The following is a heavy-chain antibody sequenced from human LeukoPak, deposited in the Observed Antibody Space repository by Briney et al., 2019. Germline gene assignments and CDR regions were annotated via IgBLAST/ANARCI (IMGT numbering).Heavy chain of an antibody. Sequence: KPSETLSLTCAVYGGSFSGYYWSWIRQPPGKGLEWIGSIYYSGSTYYNPSLKSRVTISVDTSKNQFSLKLSSVTAADTAVYYCARLLWKTAYYYMDVWGKGTTVTVSS. CDR3: ARLLWKTAYYYMDV. CDR1: GGSFSGYY. D-gene: IGHD3-10*01. V-gene: IGHV4-34*01. CDR2: IYYSGST. J-gene: IGHJ6*03.